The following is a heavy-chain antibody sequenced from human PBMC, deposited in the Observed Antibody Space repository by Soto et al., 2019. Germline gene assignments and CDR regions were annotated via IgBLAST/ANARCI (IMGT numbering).Heavy chain of an antibody. CDR1: GFTFSSYW. CDR3: ASEGDGYIGDAFDI. V-gene: IGHV3-7*01. CDR2: IKQDGSEK. D-gene: IGHD5-12*01. Sequence: EVQLVESGGGLVQPGGSLRLSCAASGFTFSSYWMSWVRQAPGKGLEWVANIKQDGSEKYYVDSVKGRFTISRDNAKNSLYLQMNSLRAEDTAVYYCASEGDGYIGDAFDIWGQGKMVTVSS. J-gene: IGHJ3*02.